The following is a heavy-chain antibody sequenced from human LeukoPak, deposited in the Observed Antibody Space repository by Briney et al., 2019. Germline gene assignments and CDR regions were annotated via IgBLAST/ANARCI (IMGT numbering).Heavy chain of an antibody. CDR1: GGSFSGYY. D-gene: IGHD2-2*01. J-gene: IGHJ4*02. CDR2: INHSGST. Sequence: SETLSLTCAVYGGSFSGYYWSWIRQPPGKGLEWIGEINHSGSTNYNPSLKSRVAISVDTSKNQFSLKLSSVTAADTAVYYCARGRIVVVPAAMRYFDYWGQGTLVTVSS. V-gene: IGHV4-34*01. CDR3: ARGRIVVVPAAMRYFDY.